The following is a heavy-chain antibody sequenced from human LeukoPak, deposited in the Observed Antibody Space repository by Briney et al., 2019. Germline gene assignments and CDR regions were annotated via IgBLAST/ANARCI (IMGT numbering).Heavy chain of an antibody. CDR1: GFTFSSYW. V-gene: IGHV3-7*01. CDR3: HRGGYSYGSDY. CDR2: IKQDGSEK. Sequence: GALRLSCAASGFTFSSYWMSWVRQAPGKGLEWVANIKQDGSEKYYVDSVKGRFTISRDNAKNSLYLQMNSLRAEDTAVYYCHRGGYSYGSDYWGQGTLVTVSS. J-gene: IGHJ4*02. D-gene: IGHD5-18*01.